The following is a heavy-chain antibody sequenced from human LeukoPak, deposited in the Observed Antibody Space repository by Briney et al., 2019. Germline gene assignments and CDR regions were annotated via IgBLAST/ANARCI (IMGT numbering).Heavy chain of an antibody. J-gene: IGHJ4*02. CDR1: GYTFTSYD. Sequence: ASVKVSCKASGYTFTSYDINWVRQATGQGLEWMGWMNPNSGNTGYAQKFQGRVTMTRNTSISTAYMELSSLRSEDTAVYYCARGRRYYYDSRGYSGSYYFDYWGQGTLVTVSS. CDR2: MNPNSGNT. V-gene: IGHV1-8*01. CDR3: ARGRRYYYDSRGYSGSYYFDY. D-gene: IGHD3-22*01.